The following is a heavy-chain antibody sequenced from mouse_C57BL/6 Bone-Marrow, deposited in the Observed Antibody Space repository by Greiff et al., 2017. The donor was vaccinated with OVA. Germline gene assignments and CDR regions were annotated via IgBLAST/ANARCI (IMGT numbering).Heavy chain of an antibody. CDR2: INPSSGYT. D-gene: IGHD2-1*01. CDR1: GYTFTSYT. V-gene: IGHV1-4*01. Sequence: QVQLQQSGAELVRPGASVKMSCKASGYTFTSYTMHWVKQRPGQGLEWIGYINPSSGYTKYNQKFKDKATLTADKSSSTAYMQLSSLTSEDSAVXYCARRGIYYVNHFAYWGQGTLVTVSA. CDR3: ARRGIYYVNHFAY. J-gene: IGHJ3*01.